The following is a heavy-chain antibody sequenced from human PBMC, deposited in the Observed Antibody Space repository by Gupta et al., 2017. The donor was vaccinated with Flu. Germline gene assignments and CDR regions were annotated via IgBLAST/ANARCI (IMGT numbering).Heavy chain of an antibody. J-gene: IGHJ3*02. D-gene: IGHD6-13*01. CDR3: ARDYHSSSGKAFDI. V-gene: IGHV3-48*03. CDR1: GFTFSSYE. CDR2: ISSSGSTI. Sequence: EVQLVESGGGLVQPGGSLRLSCAASGFTFSSYEMNWVRQAPGKGLEWVSYISSSGSTIYYADSVKGRFTISRDNAKNSLYLQMNSLRAEDTAVYYCARDYHSSSGKAFDIWGQGTMVTVSS.